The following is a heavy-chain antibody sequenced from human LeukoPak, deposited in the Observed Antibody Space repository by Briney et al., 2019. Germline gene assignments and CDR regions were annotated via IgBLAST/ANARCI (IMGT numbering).Heavy chain of an antibody. V-gene: IGHV3-21*01. CDR3: ARDSAYSNCDLYYFDY. CDR1: GFTFSSYS. D-gene: IGHD4-11*01. J-gene: IGHJ4*02. Sequence: GRSLRLSCAASGFTFSSYSMNWARQAPGKGLEWVSSITGHSSYIYYGDSVKGRFAISRDNAKNSLFLQMNSLRAEDTAVYYCARDSAYSNCDLYYFDYWGQGTLVTVSS. CDR2: ITGHSSYI.